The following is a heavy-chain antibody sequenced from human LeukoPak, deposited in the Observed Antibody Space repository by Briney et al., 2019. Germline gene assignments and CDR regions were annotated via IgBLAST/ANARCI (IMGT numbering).Heavy chain of an antibody. D-gene: IGHD2-21*01. Sequence: GGSLRLSCAASGFTFSNYGMHWVRQAPGKGLEWVAFIRYDGTKKYYADSVKGRFTISRDNSKNTLYLQMNSLRTEDTAVYYCARDGEGSYIDYWGQGTLVTVSS. CDR1: GFTFSNYG. J-gene: IGHJ4*02. V-gene: IGHV3-30*02. CDR2: IRYDGTKK. CDR3: ARDGEGSYIDY.